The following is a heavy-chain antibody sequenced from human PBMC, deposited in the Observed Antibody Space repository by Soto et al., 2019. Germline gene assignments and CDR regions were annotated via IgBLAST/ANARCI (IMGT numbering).Heavy chain of an antibody. D-gene: IGHD5-12*01. J-gene: IGHJ6*02. V-gene: IGHV3-30*18. CDR1: AFTFRSYG. CDR2: ISYDGSNK. CDR3: AKDRDIAYHLEGGFYYSYGLDV. Sequence: PGGTLSLSCATSAFTFRSYGMHWVRQAPGKGLQWVASISYDGSNKKYVDSVKGRFTVSRDNSKNTLFLQMNSLRAEDTARYYCAKDRDIAYHLEGGFYYSYGLDVWGQGTTVTVSS.